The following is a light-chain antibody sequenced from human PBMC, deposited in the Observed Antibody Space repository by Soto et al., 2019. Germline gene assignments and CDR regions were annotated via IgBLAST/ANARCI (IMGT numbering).Light chain of an antibody. CDR1: QSVSSY. CDR3: QQRSNWPLT. Sequence: ETVLTQSPATLSLSPGERATLSCRASQSVSSYLAWYQQKPGQAPRLLIYNASNRAADIPARFSGSGSGTDFTLIISSLEPEDFAVYYCQQRSNWPLTFGGGTKVEIK. CDR2: NAS. J-gene: IGKJ4*01. V-gene: IGKV3-11*01.